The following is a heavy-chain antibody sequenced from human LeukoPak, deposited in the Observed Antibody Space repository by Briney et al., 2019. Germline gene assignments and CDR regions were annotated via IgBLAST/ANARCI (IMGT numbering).Heavy chain of an antibody. Sequence: GGSLRLSCAASGFTFSSYIMNWVRPAPGKGLEWVSSISSSSSYIYYADSVKGRFTLSRDNATNSLYLQMNSLRGEDTAVYYCARQWFSTIFGVVTTHDAFDIWGQGKMVTVSS. CDR2: ISSSSSYI. CDR1: GFTFSSYI. D-gene: IGHD3-3*01. V-gene: IGHV3-21*01. CDR3: ARQWFSTIFGVVTTHDAFDI. J-gene: IGHJ3*02.